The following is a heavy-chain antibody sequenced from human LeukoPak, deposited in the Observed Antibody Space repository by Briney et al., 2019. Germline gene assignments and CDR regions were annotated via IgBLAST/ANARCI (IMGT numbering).Heavy chain of an antibody. CDR1: GFTFSTSW. D-gene: IGHD3-22*01. J-gene: IGHJ4*02. CDR2: INLDGSEI. CDR3: VRDRGYSTFDS. V-gene: IGHV3-7*03. Sequence: GGSLRLSCAASGFTFSTSWMSWVRQAPGKGLEWVANINLDGSEINYVDSLTGRLTISRDNAKDSLYLQMDGLRAEDTAVYFCVRDRGYSTFDSWGQGTLVTVSS.